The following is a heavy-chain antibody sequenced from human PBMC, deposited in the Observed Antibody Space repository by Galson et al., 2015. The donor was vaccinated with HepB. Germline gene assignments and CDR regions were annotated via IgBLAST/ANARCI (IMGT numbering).Heavy chain of an antibody. V-gene: IGHV3-30-3*01. J-gene: IGHJ4*02. CDR1: GSTFSGYA. CDR3: ARGFHTSGWPPFDS. Sequence: SLRLSCAASGSTFSGYAMHWVRQAPGKGLEWVAAFAYDENKKYYADSVMGRFTISRDNSKNTLHLQMSSLRVEDTAVYFCARGFHTSGWPPFDSWGQGALVTVSS. D-gene: IGHD6-19*01. CDR2: FAYDENKK.